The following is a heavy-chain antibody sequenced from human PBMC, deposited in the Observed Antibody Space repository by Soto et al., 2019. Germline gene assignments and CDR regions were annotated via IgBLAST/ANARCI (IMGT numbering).Heavy chain of an antibody. V-gene: IGHV3-21*01. CDR3: ASDLYSSSARYFDY. CDR2: ISSSSSYI. J-gene: IGHJ4*02. CDR1: GFTFSSYS. Sequence: EVQLVESGGGLVKPGGSLRLSCAASGFTFSSYSMNWVRQAPGKGLEWVSSISSSSSYIYYADSVKGRFTISRDNAKHSLYLQMNSLRGEYTAVYYCASDLYSSSARYFDYWGQGTLVTVSS. D-gene: IGHD6-6*01.